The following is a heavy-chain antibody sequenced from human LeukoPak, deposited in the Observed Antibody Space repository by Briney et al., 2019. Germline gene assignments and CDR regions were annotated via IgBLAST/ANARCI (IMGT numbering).Heavy chain of an antibody. J-gene: IGHJ3*02. D-gene: IGHD3-3*01. CDR2: ISSSSSYI. V-gene: IGHV3-21*01. CDR1: GFTFSSYS. Sequence: GGSLRLSCAASGFTFSSYSMSWVRQAPGKGLEWVSSISSSSSYIYYADSVKGRFTISRDNAKNSLYLQMNSLRAEDTAVYYCASTRITTFGVVTDAFDIWGQGTMVTVSS. CDR3: ASTRITTFGVVTDAFDI.